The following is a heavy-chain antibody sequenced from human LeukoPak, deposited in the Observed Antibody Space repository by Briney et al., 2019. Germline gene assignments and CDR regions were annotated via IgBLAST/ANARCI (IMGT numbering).Heavy chain of an antibody. J-gene: IGHJ4*02. Sequence: SETLSLTCAVSGYSINSGYYWGWIRQPPGKGLEWIGNIYHSGSTYYNPSLKSRVTISVDTSKNLFSLKLSSVTAADTAVYYCAGYFYDGSGYYWGNFDYWGQGTLVTVSS. D-gene: IGHD3-22*01. V-gene: IGHV4-38-2*01. CDR2: IYHSGST. CDR1: GYSINSGYY. CDR3: AGYFYDGSGYYWGNFDY.